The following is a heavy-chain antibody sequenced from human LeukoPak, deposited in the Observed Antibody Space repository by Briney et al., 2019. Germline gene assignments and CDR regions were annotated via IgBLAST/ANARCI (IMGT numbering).Heavy chain of an antibody. CDR1: GFTFSNYA. CDR2: LSASGVRT. Sequence: PGGSLRLSCAASGFTFSNYALTWVRQAPGEGLEWVSGLSASGVRTYYADSVKGRFTISRDNSENTLYLQMNSLRVDDTAVYYCAKGDTMVRGVPDYWGQGTLVTVSS. D-gene: IGHD3-10*01. J-gene: IGHJ4*02. V-gene: IGHV3-23*01. CDR3: AKGDTMVRGVPDY.